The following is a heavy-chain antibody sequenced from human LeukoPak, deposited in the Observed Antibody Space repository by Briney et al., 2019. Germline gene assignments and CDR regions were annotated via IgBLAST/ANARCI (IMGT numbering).Heavy chain of an antibody. J-gene: IGHJ5*02. D-gene: IGHD3-16*01. Sequence: PGGSLRLSCAASGFTFSSCSMNWVRQAPGKGLESVGFIRGSGTTQYAASVRGRFTISRDDSKSIAYLQMNSLKTEDTAVYYCSRDKFYVWFDPWGQGTLVTVSS. CDR3: SRDKFYVWFDP. V-gene: IGHV3-49*04. CDR2: IRGSGTT. CDR1: GFTFSSCS.